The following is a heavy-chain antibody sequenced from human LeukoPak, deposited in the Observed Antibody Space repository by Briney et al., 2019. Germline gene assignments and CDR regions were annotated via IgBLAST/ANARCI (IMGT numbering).Heavy chain of an antibody. J-gene: IGHJ4*02. CDR3: ARDRRGYDWDFDY. CDR1: GGSVSSGSYY. CDR2: IYYSGST. D-gene: IGHD5-12*01. V-gene: IGHV4-61*01. Sequence: SETLSLTCTVSGGSVSSGSYYWSWIRQPPGKGLEWIGYIYYSGSTNYNPSLKSRDTISVDTSKNQFSLKLSSVTAADTAVYYCARDRRGYDWDFDYWGQGTLVTVSS.